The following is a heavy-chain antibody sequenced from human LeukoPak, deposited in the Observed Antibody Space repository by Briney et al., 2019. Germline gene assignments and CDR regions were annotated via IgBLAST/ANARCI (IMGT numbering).Heavy chain of an antibody. D-gene: IGHD5-18*01. CDR3: AKPSVDTSMVDSLFDS. CDR2: ISGSGGST. V-gene: IGHV3-23*01. Sequence: GGSLRLSCAASGFTFSTYAMSWVRQAPGKGLEWVSGISGSGGSTFYADSVKGRFTISRDNSKNTLYVQMKSLRAEDTAVYYCAKPSVDTSMVDSLFDSGGQGPLVTVS. CDR1: GFTFSTYA. J-gene: IGHJ4*02.